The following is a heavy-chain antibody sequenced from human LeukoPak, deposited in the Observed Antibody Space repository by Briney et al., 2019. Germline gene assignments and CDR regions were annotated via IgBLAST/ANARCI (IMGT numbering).Heavy chain of an antibody. CDR3: ARPRTPGAFDI. Sequence: GGSLRLSCAASGFIFSDYYMSWIRQAPGKGLGWVSYISSSSSYIYYADSVKGRFTISRDNAKNSLYLQMNSLRAEDTAVYYCARPRTPGAFDIWGQGTMVTVSS. CDR2: ISSSSSYI. V-gene: IGHV3-11*06. J-gene: IGHJ3*02. CDR1: GFIFSDYY. D-gene: IGHD1-14*01.